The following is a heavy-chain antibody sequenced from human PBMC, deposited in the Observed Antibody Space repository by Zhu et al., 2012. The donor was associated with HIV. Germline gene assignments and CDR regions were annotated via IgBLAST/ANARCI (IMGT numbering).Heavy chain of an antibody. D-gene: IGHD1-1*01. CDR2: MYSSGST. V-gene: IGHV4-59*11. CDR1: GGSMSSHY. J-gene: IGHJ4*02. CDR3: ARSVKGQLVFDS. Sequence: QVQLQESGPQLVKPSETLSLTCTVSGGSMSSHYWNWVRQPPGKGLQWIGYMYSSGSTKYNSSLKSRVAISLDMSKNQFSLNLSSVTTADTAVYYCARSVKGQLVFDSWGQGALVTVS.